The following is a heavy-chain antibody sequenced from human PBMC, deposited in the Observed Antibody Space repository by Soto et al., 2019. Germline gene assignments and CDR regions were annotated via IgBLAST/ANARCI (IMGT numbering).Heavy chain of an antibody. J-gene: IGHJ4*02. CDR3: AKDQSSGSGISSAYDY. CDR1: GFTFSSYA. CDR2: ISGSGGST. V-gene: IGHV3-23*01. Sequence: GGSLRLSCAASGFTFSSYAMSWVRQAPGKGLEWVSAISGSGGSTYYADSVKGRFTISRDNSKNTLYLQMNSLRAEDTAVYYCAKDQSSGSGISSAYDYWGQGTLVTVSS. D-gene: IGHD3-10*01.